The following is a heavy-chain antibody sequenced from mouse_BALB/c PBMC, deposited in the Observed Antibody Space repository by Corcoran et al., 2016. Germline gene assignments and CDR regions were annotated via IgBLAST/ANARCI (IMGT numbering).Heavy chain of an antibody. CDR1: GFNIKDTY. Sequence: EVQLQQSGAELVKPGASVKLSCIASGFNIKDTYMHWVKQRPEQGLEWIGRIDPANGNTKFDPKFQGKATMTADTSSNTVYLQLSSLTSEATAVYYCGRSREGNYVVYCGQGTTLTVSS. V-gene: IGHV14-3*02. D-gene: IGHD2-1*01. J-gene: IGHJ2*01. CDR3: GRSREGNYVVY. CDR2: IDPANGNT.